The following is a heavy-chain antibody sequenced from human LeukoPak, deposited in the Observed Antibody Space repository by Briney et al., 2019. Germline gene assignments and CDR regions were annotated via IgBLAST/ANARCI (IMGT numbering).Heavy chain of an antibody. J-gene: IGHJ4*02. CDR3: KSGGAAPGSFDN. D-gene: IGHD6-13*01. V-gene: IGHV3-7*01. Sequence: GGSLRLSCAASGFTFSDYWTSWMRQAPGKGLEWVANIKYDGDEEYYVDSVKGRFTISRDNAKNSLYLRLNSLRVEDTAVYYCKSGGAAPGSFDNWGQGTLVTVSP. CDR2: IKYDGDEE. CDR1: GFTFSDYW.